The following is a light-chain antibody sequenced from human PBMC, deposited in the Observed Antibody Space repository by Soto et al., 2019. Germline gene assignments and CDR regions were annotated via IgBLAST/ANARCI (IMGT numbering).Light chain of an antibody. J-gene: IGKJ5*01. CDR2: GAS. CDR1: QSLGSTY. V-gene: IGKV3-20*01. Sequence: EIVFTQSPGTLSLSPGEGATLSCRASQSLGSTYLAWYQQKPGQAPRLLIYGASNRATGIPDRFSGSGSGTDFTFTISRLEPEDFAVYYCQQYGSSPITFGQGTRLEIK. CDR3: QQYGSSPIT.